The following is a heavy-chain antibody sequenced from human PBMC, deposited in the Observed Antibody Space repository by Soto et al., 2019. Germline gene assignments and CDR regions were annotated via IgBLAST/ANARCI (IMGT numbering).Heavy chain of an antibody. Sequence: QVQLQESGPGLVKPSGTLSLTCAVSGGSISSSNWWSWVRQPPGKGLEWIGEIYHSGSTNYNPSRGSRVTISGDQAMVPGAVELSLVAAAAAAVYYCASVRGGYYYARDVWGQGTRGGVS. J-gene: IGHJ6*02. CDR3: ASVRGGYYYARDV. CDR2: IYHSGST. CDR1: GGSISSSNW. D-gene: IGHD3-10*02. V-gene: IGHV4-4*02.